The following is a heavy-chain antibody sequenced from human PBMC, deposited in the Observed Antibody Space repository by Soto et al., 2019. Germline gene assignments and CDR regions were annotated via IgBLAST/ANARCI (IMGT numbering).Heavy chain of an antibody. CDR2: ISSSSSYI. CDR1: GFTFSSYS. V-gene: IGHV3-21*01. J-gene: IGHJ4*02. D-gene: IGHD6-13*01. Sequence: GSLRLSCAASGFTFSSYSMNWVRQAPGKGLEWVSSISSSSSYIYYADSVKGRFTTSRDNAKNSLYLQMNSLRAEDTAVYYCARSDGAAAGTDYFDYWGQGTLVTVSS. CDR3: ARSDGAAAGTDYFDY.